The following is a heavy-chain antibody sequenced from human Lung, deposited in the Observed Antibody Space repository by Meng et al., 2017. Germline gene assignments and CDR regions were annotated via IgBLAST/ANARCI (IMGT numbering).Heavy chain of an antibody. Sequence: QVQLVQSGAEVKKPGSSVKVACKTSRGSFSTHLFSWVRQAPGQGLEWMGGLIAVFDKTKAAPRFQDRVTFTADESTSTAYMELSSLTFDDTAVYFCARGRRNEPLFDYWGQGTLVTVSS. D-gene: IGHD1-14*01. CDR3: ARGRRNEPLFDY. CDR1: RGSFSTHL. CDR2: LIAVFDKT. V-gene: IGHV1-69*13. J-gene: IGHJ4*02.